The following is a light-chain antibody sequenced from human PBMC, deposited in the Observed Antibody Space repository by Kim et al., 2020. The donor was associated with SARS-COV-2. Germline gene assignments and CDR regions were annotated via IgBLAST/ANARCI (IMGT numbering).Light chain of an antibody. CDR2: QDS. CDR1: KLGDKY. V-gene: IGLV3-1*01. CDR3: QAWDSSTAV. Sequence: VSPGHTASITCSGDKLGDKYACWYQQKPGQSPVLVIYQDSKRPSGIPERFSGSNSGNTATLTISGTQAMDEADYYCQAWDSSTAVFGGGTQLTVL. J-gene: IGLJ3*02.